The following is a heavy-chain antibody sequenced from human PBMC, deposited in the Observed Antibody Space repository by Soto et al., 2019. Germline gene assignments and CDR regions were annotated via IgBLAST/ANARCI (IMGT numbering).Heavy chain of an antibody. CDR2: ISRDGDSI. CDR1: GFTFSDYY. CDR3: AIPNGESIHYYHGMDV. D-gene: IGHD3-10*01. J-gene: IGHJ6*02. Sequence: QVQLVESGGGLVKPGGSLRLSCAASGFTFSDYYMAWIRQAPGKGLEYVSYISRDGDSIYYADSVKGRFTISRDNAKNSLSLQMNSLRAEDTAVYYCAIPNGESIHYYHGMDVWGQGTTVTVSS. V-gene: IGHV3-11*01.